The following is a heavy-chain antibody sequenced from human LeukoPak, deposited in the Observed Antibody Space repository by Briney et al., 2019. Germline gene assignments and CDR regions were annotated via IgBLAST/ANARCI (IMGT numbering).Heavy chain of an antibody. Sequence: SETLSLTCTVSGYSISSGYYWGWIRQPPGKGLEWIGSIYHSGSTYYNPSLKSRVTISVGTSKNQFSLKLTSVTAADTAVYYCARDRPSYSYEDYWGQGTLVTVSS. CDR3: ARDRPSYSYEDY. CDR2: IYHSGST. J-gene: IGHJ4*02. V-gene: IGHV4-38-2*02. CDR1: GYSISSGYY. D-gene: IGHD5-18*01.